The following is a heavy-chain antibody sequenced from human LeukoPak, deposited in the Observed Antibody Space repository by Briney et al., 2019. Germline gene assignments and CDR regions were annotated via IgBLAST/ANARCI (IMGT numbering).Heavy chain of an antibody. CDR2: IIPILGIA. CDR3: ARYSSSSGGDYFDY. D-gene: IGHD6-6*01. CDR1: GGTFSSYA. J-gene: IGHJ4*02. Sequence: SVKVSCKASGGTFSSYAISWVRQAPGQGLEWMGRIIPILGIANYAQKFQGRVTITADKSTSTAYMELSSLRSEDTAVYYCARYSSSSGGDYFDYWGQGTLVPVSS. V-gene: IGHV1-69*04.